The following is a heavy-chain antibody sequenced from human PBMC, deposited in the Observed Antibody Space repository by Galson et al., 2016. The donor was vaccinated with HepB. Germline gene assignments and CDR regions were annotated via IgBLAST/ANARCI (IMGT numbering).Heavy chain of an antibody. CDR2: IGTAGDT. CDR1: GFTLSNYD. Sequence: SLRLSCAASGFTLSNYDMHWVRQATGKRLEWVAAIGTAGDTYYLDSVEGRFTISRENAKNSLYIEMNSLRAGDTAVYYCARGTLSRFMFYYYGMDVWGQGTTVTVSS. D-gene: IGHD3-10*02. J-gene: IGHJ6*02. CDR3: ARGTLSRFMFYYYGMDV. V-gene: IGHV3-13*01.